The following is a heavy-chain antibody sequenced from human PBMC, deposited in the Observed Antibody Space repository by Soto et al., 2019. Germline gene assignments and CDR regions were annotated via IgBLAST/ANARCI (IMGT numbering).Heavy chain of an antibody. Sequence: SETLSLTCAVSGGSISSGGYSWSWIRQPPGKGLEWIGYIYYSGSTYYNPSLKSRVTISVDTSKNQFSLKLSSVTAADTAVYYCARVRHGLDDYWGQGTLVTVSS. D-gene: IGHD3-22*01. J-gene: IGHJ4*02. V-gene: IGHV4-30-4*01. CDR3: ARVRHGLDDY. CDR1: GGSISSGGYS. CDR2: IYYSGST.